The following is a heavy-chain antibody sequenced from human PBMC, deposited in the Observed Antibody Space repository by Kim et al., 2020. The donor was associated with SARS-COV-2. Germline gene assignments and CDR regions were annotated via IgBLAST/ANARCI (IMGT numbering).Heavy chain of an antibody. Sequence: GGSLRLSCAASGFTFDDYAMHWVRQAPGKGLEWVSLISGDGGSTYYADSVKGRFTISRDNSKNSLYLQMNSLRTEDTALYYCAKDAIVVGNSYGLNWFDPWGQGTLVTVSS. CDR2: ISGDGGST. CDR1: GFTFDDYA. V-gene: IGHV3-43*02. J-gene: IGHJ5*02. D-gene: IGHD5-18*01. CDR3: AKDAIVVGNSYGLNWFDP.